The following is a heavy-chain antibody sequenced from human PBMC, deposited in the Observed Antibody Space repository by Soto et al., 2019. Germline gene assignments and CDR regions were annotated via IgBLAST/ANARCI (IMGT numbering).Heavy chain of an antibody. CDR2: TYYSGST. CDR1: GGSTIAHY. J-gene: IGHJ4*02. CDR3: ARVRGTSGKRDFDY. V-gene: IGHV4-59*11. D-gene: IGHD3-10*01. Sequence: QVHLQEPGPRLVKPSETLSLPCTVSGGSTIAHYWHWMRQPPGNGLQWIGYTYYSGSTTYNPSRRGRVTVAVDSPKIQCSLKLDSVTPADTAVDYGARVRGTSGKRDFDYWGPGTLVTVSS.